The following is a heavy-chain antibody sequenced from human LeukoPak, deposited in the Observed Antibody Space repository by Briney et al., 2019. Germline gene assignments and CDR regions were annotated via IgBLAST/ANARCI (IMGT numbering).Heavy chain of an antibody. CDR2: INHSGST. CDR3: ARGWLLVDY. Sequence: SETLSLTCAVYGGSFSGYYWSWIRQPPGKGLEWIGEINHSGSTNYNPSLKSRVTISVDTSNNQFSLKLSSVTAADTAVYYCARGWLLVDYWGQGTLVTVSS. D-gene: IGHD3-22*01. CDR1: GGSFSGYY. V-gene: IGHV4-34*01. J-gene: IGHJ4*02.